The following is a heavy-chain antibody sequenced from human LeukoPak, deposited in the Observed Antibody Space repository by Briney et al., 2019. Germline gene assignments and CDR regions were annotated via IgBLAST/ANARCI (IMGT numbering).Heavy chain of an antibody. CDR3: ARGASRGDYFYMDV. V-gene: IGHV4-31*03. CDR1: GGSISSGGYY. Sequence: TSQTLSLTCFVSGGSISSGGYYWTWIRQRPGKGLEAIGCIYYSGSTYYSPSFESRAIISVDTSKNQFSLKLTSVTAADTAMYFRARGASRGDYFYMDVWGKGTTVTVSS. D-gene: IGHD2-21*01. CDR2: IYYSGST. J-gene: IGHJ6*03.